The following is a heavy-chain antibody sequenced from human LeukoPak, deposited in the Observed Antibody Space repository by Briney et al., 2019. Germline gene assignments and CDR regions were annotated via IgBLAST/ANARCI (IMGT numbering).Heavy chain of an antibody. CDR1: GGSISSSSFY. V-gene: IGHV4-39*07. CDR3: ARNGFGYSSRWSQDY. CDR2: VHYSGSI. Sequence: PSETLSLTCTVSGGSISSSSFYWGWIRQPPGKGLEWIGSVHYSGSISYNPSLRSRVTISADTSKNQLSLEVTSVTAADTAVYYCARNGFGYSSRWSQDYWGQGTLVTVSS. D-gene: IGHD6-13*01. J-gene: IGHJ4*02.